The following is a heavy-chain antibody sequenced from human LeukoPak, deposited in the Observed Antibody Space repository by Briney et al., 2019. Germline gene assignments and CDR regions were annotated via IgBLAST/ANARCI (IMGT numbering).Heavy chain of an antibody. Sequence: ASVNVSFKSSGGTFSSFAMNWVRQAPGQGLEWMGGIIPIFGTANYAQKFQGRVTITADESTSTAYMAPTSLRCEDKAVYYSARSGFVKFGSGWYGEFGPWGQGTLVTVSS. D-gene: IGHD6-19*01. J-gene: IGHJ5*02. CDR1: GGTFSSFA. CDR2: IIPIFGTA. V-gene: IGHV1-69*13. CDR3: ARSGFVKFGSGWYGEFGP.